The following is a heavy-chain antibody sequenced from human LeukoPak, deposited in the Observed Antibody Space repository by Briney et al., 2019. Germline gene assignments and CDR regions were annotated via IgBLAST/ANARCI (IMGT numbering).Heavy chain of an antibody. V-gene: IGHV1-3*01. CDR1: GYTFTTYV. CDR2: INAANGDT. J-gene: IGHJ6*02. Sequence: GASVKVSCKTSGYTFTTYVMHWVRQAPGQRLEWMGWINAANGDTKYSQKFQGRVTITRDTSATTAYMELSSLRSEDTAVYYCARALGGFYAMDVWGQGTTVTVSS. CDR3: ARALGGFYAMDV. D-gene: IGHD3-16*01.